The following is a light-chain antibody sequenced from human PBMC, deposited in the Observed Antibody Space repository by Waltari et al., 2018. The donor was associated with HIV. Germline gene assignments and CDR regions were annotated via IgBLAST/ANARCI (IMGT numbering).Light chain of an antibody. V-gene: IGKV3-15*01. CDR1: QSVSSN. CDR2: GAS. Sequence: EIVMTQSPATLSVSPGGRATLSCRASQSVSSNLAWYQQKPGQAPRLLIYGASTRATGIPARFSGSGSGTEFSLTISGLQSEDFAVYYCQQYNNWPLFGGGTKVEIK. CDR3: QQYNNWPL. J-gene: IGKJ4*01.